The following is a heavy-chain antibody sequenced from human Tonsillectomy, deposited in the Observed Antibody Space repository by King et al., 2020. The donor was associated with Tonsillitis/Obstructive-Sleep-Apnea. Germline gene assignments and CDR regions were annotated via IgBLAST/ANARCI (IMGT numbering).Heavy chain of an antibody. D-gene: IGHD5-18*01. CDR1: GFTFSSYW. CDR2: LNSDGSST. CDR3: ARRGYTYGSYYYYYMDV. J-gene: IGHJ6*03. Sequence: VQLVESGGGLVQPGGSLRLSCAASGFTFSSYWMHWVRQAPGKGLLWVSRLNSDGSSTSYADSVKGRFTVSRDNAKNTLYLQMNSLRAEDTAVYYCARRGYTYGSYYYYYMDVWGKGTTVTVSS. V-gene: IGHV3-74*01.